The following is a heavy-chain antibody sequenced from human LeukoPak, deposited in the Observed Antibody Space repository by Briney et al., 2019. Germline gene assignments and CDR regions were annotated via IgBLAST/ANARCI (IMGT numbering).Heavy chain of an antibody. J-gene: IGHJ4*02. CDR1: GFTFSSYS. V-gene: IGHV3-21*01. D-gene: IGHD1-7*01. CDR3: ARFAEKWNYGVLDY. Sequence: PGGSLRLSCAASGFTFSSYSMNWVRQAPGKGLEWVSSISSSSSYIYYADSVKGRFTISRDNAKNSLYLQMNSLRAEDTAVYYWARFAEKWNYGVLDYWGQGTPVTVLS. CDR2: ISSSSSYI.